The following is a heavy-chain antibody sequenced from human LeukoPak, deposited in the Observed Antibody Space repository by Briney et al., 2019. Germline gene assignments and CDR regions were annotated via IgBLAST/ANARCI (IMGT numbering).Heavy chain of an antibody. CDR3: ARDLGN. CDR1: GGSISSGGYS. Sequence: SETLSLTCAVSGGSISSGGYSWSWIRQPPGKGLEWIGYIYYSGSTNYNPSLKSRVTISVDTSKNQFSLKLSSVTAADTAVYYCARDLGNWGQGTLVTVSS. D-gene: IGHD1-26*01. CDR2: IYYSGST. V-gene: IGHV4-61*08. J-gene: IGHJ4*02.